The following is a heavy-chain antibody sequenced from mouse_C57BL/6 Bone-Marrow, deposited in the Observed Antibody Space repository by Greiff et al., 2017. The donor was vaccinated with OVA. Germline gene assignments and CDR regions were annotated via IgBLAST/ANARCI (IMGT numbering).Heavy chain of an antibody. Sequence: QVQLQQSGAELVRPGASVTLSCKASGYTFTDYEMHWVKQTPVHGLEWIGAIDPETGGTAYNQKFKGKAILTADKSSSTAYMELRGLTSEDSAIYYCTGPLHYYSSSHWYFDVWGTGTTVTVSS. V-gene: IGHV1-15*01. D-gene: IGHD1-1*01. CDR2: IDPETGGT. CDR1: GYTFTDYE. J-gene: IGHJ1*03. CDR3: TGPLHYYSSSHWYFDV.